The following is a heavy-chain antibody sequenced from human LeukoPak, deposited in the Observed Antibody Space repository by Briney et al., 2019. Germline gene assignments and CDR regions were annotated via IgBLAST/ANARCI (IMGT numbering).Heavy chain of an antibody. CDR2: INPSGGST. CDR3: AIRSYGDYGFDY. V-gene: IGHV1-46*01. Sequence: ASVKVSGKASGYTFTSYYMHWVRQAPGQGLEWMGIINPSGGSTSYAQKFQGRVTMTRDTSTSTVYMELSSLRSEDTAVYYCAIRSYGDYGFDYWGQGTLVTVSS. J-gene: IGHJ4*02. D-gene: IGHD4-17*01. CDR1: GYTFTSYY.